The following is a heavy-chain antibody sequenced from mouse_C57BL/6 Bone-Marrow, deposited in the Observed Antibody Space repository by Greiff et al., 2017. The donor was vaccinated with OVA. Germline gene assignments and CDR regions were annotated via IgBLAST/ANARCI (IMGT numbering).Heavy chain of an antibody. Sequence: EVKLKESVAELVRPGASVKLSCTASGFNIKNTYMHWVKQRPEQGLEWIGRIDPANDNTKYAPKFQGKATMTADPSSNTAYLQLSSLSSEDTAVYCCARGNFGSSFYAMDYWGQGTSVTVSS. CDR1: GFNIKNTY. V-gene: IGHV14-3*01. J-gene: IGHJ4*01. CDR2: IDPANDNT. CDR3: ARGNFGSSFYAMDY. D-gene: IGHD1-1*01.